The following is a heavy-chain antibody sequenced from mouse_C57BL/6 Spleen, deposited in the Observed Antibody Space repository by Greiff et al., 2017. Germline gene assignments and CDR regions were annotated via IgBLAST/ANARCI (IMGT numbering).Heavy chain of an antibody. CDR2: INPNNGGT. D-gene: IGHD2-3*01. J-gene: IGHJ2*01. CDR1: GYTFTDYY. V-gene: IGHV1-26*01. Sequence: VQLQQSGPELVKPGASVKISCKASGYTFTDYYMNWVKQSHGKSLEWIGDINPNNGGTSYNQKFKGKATLTVDKSSSTAYMELRSLTSEDSAVYYCARRGYDGYDRPFDYWGQGTTLTVSS. CDR3: ARRGYDGYDRPFDY.